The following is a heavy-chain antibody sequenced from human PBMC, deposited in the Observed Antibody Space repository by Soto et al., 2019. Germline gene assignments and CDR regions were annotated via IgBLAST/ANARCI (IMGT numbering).Heavy chain of an antibody. V-gene: IGHV1-18*04. J-gene: IGHJ3*02. D-gene: IGHD2-15*01. CDR3: ARMLGYCSGGSCYSVAFDI. CDR1: CYTFTSYG. Sequence: ASVKVSCKASCYTFTSYGISWVRQAPGQGLEWMGWISAYNGNTNYAQKLQGRVTMTTDTSTSTAYMELRSPRSDDTAVYYCARMLGYCSGGSCYSVAFDIWGQGTMVTVSS. CDR2: ISAYNGNT.